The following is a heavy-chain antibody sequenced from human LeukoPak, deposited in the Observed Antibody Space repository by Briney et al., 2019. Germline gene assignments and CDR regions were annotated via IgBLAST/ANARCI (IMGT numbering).Heavy chain of an antibody. CDR2: IIPIFGTA. V-gene: IGHV1-69*05. CDR1: GGTFSSYA. D-gene: IGHD4-17*01. CDR3: AGDMTTVTTLGY. J-gene: IGHJ4*02. Sequence: ASVKVSCKASGGTFSSYAISWVRQAPGQGLEWMGGIIPIFGTANYAQKFQGRVTITTDESTSTAYMELSSLRTEDTAVYYCAGDMTTVTTLGYWGQGTLVTVSS.